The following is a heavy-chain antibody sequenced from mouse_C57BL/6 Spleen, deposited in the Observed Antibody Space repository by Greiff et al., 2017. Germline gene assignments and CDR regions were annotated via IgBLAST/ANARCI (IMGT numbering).Heavy chain of an antibody. V-gene: IGHV1-55*01. J-gene: IGHJ4*01. CDR2: IYPGSGST. D-gene: IGHD1-1*01. Sequence: VQLQQPGAELVKPGASVKMSCKASGYTFTSYWITWVKQRPGQGLEWIGDIYPGSGSTNYNEKFKSKATLTVDTSSSTAYMQLSSLTSEDSAVYYCARGTVITTVVATGAMDYWGQGTSVTVSS. CDR1: GYTFTSYW. CDR3: ARGTVITTVVATGAMDY.